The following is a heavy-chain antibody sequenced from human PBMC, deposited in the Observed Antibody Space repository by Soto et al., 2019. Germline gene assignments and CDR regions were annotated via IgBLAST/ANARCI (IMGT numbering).Heavy chain of an antibody. Sequence: GGSLRLSCAASGFTFSSYGMHWVRQAPGKGLEWVAVIWYDGNNRYYADSVKGRFTISRDNSNNTLYVQMTSLRAEDTAVYYCARGLHSLFDYWGQGTLVTVSS. V-gene: IGHV3-33*01. D-gene: IGHD2-21*01. CDR1: GFTFSSYG. J-gene: IGHJ4*02. CDR3: ARGLHSLFDY. CDR2: IWYDGNNR.